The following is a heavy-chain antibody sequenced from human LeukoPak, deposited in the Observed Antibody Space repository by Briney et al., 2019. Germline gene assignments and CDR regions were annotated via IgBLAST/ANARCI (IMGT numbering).Heavy chain of an antibody. CDR3: ARHRPGYSGGPYYFDY. D-gene: IGHD1-26*01. CDR1: GCSFINFNYW. CDR2: IYLGDSDT. Sequence: GESLKISCQGFGCSFINFNYWIAWVRQMPGKGLEWMGIIYLGDSDTRYSPSFQGQVTISADKSINSAYLQWSSLKASDTAMYYCARHRPGYSGGPYYFDYWGQGTLVTVSS. V-gene: IGHV5-51*01. J-gene: IGHJ4*02.